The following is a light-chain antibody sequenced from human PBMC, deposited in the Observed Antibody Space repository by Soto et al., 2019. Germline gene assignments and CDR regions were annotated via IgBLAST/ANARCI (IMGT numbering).Light chain of an antibody. CDR3: QQYDDWPIT. CDR1: QSVSSSY. J-gene: IGKJ5*01. V-gene: IGKV3-20*01. CDR2: GAS. Sequence: EVVLTQSPGTVSLSPGERATLSCRASQSVSSSYLAWYQHKRGQAPRLLMYGASSRATGVPDRFSGSESGTEFTLTISSLQSEDFAVYFCQQYDDWPITFGQGTRLEIK.